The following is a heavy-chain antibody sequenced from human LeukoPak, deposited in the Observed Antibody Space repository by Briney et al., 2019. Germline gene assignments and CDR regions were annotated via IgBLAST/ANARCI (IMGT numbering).Heavy chain of an antibody. CDR2: INHSGST. Sequence: SETLSLTCTVSGGSISSSSYYWSWIRQPPGKGLEWIGEINHSGSTNYNPSLKSLVTISVDTSKNQFFLKLNSVTAADTAVYYCARSSEGRYYYDSSGYSYFYYYMDVWGKGTTVTISS. V-gene: IGHV4-39*07. CDR1: GGSISSSSYY. D-gene: IGHD3-22*01. CDR3: ARSSEGRYYYDSSGYSYFYYYMDV. J-gene: IGHJ6*03.